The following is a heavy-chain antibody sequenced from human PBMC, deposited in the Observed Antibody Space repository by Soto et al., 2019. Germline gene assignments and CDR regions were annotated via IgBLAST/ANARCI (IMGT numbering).Heavy chain of an antibody. V-gene: IGHV4-31*03. Sequence: SETLPLTCTFSGCSISSGGYYLSWIRQHPGKGLEWIGYIYYSGSTYYNPSLKSRVTISVDTSKNQFSLKLSSVTAADTAVYYCARDHKPLYYDSSGYYYGMDVWGQGTTVTVSS. CDR3: ARDHKPLYYDSSGYYYGMDV. J-gene: IGHJ6*02. CDR2: IYYSGST. D-gene: IGHD3-22*01. CDR1: GCSISSGGYY.